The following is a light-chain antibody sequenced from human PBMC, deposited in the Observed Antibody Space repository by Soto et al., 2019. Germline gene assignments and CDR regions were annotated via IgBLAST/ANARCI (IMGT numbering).Light chain of an antibody. Sequence: EIVLTQSPGTLSLSPGERATLSCRASQSVSSIYLAWYQHKPGQAPRLLIYGASSRATGIPDRFSGSGSGTDFSLTISRLAPEDFAVYYCPQYGSSSWTFGRGTTVEIK. CDR3: PQYGSSSWT. CDR1: QSVSSIY. V-gene: IGKV3-20*01. J-gene: IGKJ1*01. CDR2: GAS.